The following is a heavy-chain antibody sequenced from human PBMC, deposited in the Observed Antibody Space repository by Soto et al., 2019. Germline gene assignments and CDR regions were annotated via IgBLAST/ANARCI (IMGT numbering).Heavy chain of an antibody. D-gene: IGHD2-2*01. CDR1: GGSFSVHY. CDR2: INHRGST. V-gene: IGHV4-34*01. CDR3: ARDGFCTCTTCRVGNWFDP. J-gene: IGHJ5*02. Sequence: QVQLQQWGAGLLQPSETLSLTCVVYGGSFSVHYWSWIRQSPGKGMAWIGGINHRGSTNYNPSLECRITISVGTSKNQFALKLPSVTDADTAMYYGARDGFCTCTTCRVGNWFDPWGQGTLGTVSS.